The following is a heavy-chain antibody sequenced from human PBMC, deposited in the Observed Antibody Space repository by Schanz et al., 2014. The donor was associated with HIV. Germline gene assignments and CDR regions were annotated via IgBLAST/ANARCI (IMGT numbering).Heavy chain of an antibody. J-gene: IGHJ4*02. CDR2: INSDNGT. V-gene: IGHV1-2*02. Sequence: QAQLVQSGAEVSEPGASVTVSCKASAYSFSGYYIHWVRQAPGQGLEWMGWINSDNGTNYAQEFQGRVTMTRDTSIGTAYMELRSLRADDTAVYFCASSRLLWFGELFDNWGQGTLVTVSS. CDR1: AYSFSGYY. D-gene: IGHD3-10*01. CDR3: ASSRLLWFGELFDN.